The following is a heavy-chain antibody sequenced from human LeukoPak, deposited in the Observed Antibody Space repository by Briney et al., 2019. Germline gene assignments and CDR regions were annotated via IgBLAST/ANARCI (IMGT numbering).Heavy chain of an antibody. Sequence: GGSLRLSCAASGFTFSSYAMSGVRQAPGKGLEWVSAISGSGGSTYYADSVKGRFTISRDNSKNTLYLQMNSLRAEDTAVYYCAKGDSSSSPYYMDVWGKGTTVTVSS. J-gene: IGHJ6*03. CDR1: GFTFSSYA. CDR2: ISGSGGST. V-gene: IGHV3-23*01. D-gene: IGHD6-6*01. CDR3: AKGDSSSSPYYMDV.